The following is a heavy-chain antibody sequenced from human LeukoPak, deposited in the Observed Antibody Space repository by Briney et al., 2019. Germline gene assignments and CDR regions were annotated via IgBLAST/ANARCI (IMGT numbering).Heavy chain of an antibody. CDR2: INHSGST. D-gene: IGHD2/OR15-2a*01. J-gene: IGHJ4*02. Sequence: SETLSLTCAVYGGSFSGYYWSWIRQPPGKGLEWIGEINHSGSTNYNPSLKSRVTISVGTSKNQFSLKLSSVTAADTAVYYCARASYGTTLKNDYWGQGTLVTVSS. V-gene: IGHV4-34*01. CDR3: ARASYGTTLKNDY. CDR1: GGSFSGYY.